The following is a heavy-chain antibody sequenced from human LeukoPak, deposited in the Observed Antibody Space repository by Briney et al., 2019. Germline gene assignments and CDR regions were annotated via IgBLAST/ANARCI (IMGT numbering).Heavy chain of an antibody. Sequence: SETLSLTCTVSGGSISSSSYYWGWIRQPPGKGLDWIGSISYSGTTYYKPSLKSRVTISVDTSKNQFSLKLSSVTAADTAVYYCARDAGGIAVAGFFDYWGQGTLVTVSS. CDR1: GGSISSSSYY. CDR2: ISYSGTT. V-gene: IGHV4-39*07. CDR3: ARDAGGIAVAGFFDY. J-gene: IGHJ4*02. D-gene: IGHD6-19*01.